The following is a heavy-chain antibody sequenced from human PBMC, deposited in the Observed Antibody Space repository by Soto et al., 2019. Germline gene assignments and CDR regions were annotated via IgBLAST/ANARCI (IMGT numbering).Heavy chain of an antibody. CDR1: GFTFSDYY. CDR3: ARIPRYSGSYGSGYFQH. D-gene: IGHD1-26*01. Sequence: PGGSLRLSCAASGFTFSDYYMSWIRQAPGKGLEWVSYISSSSSYTNYADSVKGRFTISRDNAKNSLYLQMNSLRAEDTAVYYCARIPRYSGSYGSGYFQHWGQGTLVTVSS. J-gene: IGHJ1*01. V-gene: IGHV3-11*06. CDR2: ISSSSSYT.